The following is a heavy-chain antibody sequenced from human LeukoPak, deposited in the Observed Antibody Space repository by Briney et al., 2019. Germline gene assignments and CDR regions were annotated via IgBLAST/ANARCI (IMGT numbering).Heavy chain of an antibody. V-gene: IGHV3-30-3*01. CDR2: ISYDGNEK. CDR3: ARDVDRRDDP. CDR1: GFTFSSDA. D-gene: IGHD3-9*01. J-gene: IGHJ5*02. Sequence: PGGSLRLSCVASGFTFSSDAMHWVRQTPGKGLEWVAVISYDGNEKYQVDSVKGRFTISRDNSKNTLYLQMNSLRVEDTGVYYCARDVDRRDDPWGQGILVTVSS.